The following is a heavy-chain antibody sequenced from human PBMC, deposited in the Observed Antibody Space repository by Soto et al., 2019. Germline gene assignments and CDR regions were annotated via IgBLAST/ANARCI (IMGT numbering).Heavy chain of an antibody. Sequence: QNTLKESGPTLVKPTQTLTLTSTFSGFSLSTSGVNVGWIRQPPGKALEWLAVIYWNDDKRYSPPLKTRLAITKDASKNQVVLTMTNMDAVDTATYYCAHSYPSNPGYCYFGMGVWGQGATVTVSS. CDR3: AHSYPSNPGYCYFGMGV. J-gene: IGHJ6*02. V-gene: IGHV2-5*01. CDR2: IYWNDDK. CDR1: GFSLSTSGVN.